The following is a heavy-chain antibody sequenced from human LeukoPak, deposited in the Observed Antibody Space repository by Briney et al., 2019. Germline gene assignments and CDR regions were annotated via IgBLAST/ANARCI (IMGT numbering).Heavy chain of an antibody. D-gene: IGHD2-8*02. V-gene: IGHV4-38-2*01. J-gene: IGHJ4*02. CDR1: GYSISSGFY. CDR2: MFHSGST. CDR3: ARGTRAWYYFDY. Sequence: ASETPSLTCAVSGYSISSGFYWGWIRQTPGKGLEWIASMFHSGSTYYNPSLKTRVAISVDTSKNQFSLKLTSVTAADTAVYYCARGTRAWYYFDYWGQGSLVTVSS.